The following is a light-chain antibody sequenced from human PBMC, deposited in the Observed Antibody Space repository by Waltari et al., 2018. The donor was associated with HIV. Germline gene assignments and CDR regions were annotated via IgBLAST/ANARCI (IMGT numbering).Light chain of an antibody. J-gene: IGLJ2*01. Sequence: QSALTPPPSASGSRGQSVTISCTGTRRDVGAYNYVSWYQQYPGMAPKLIIYVVNTRPSGVPDRFSGSKSGNTASLTVSGLQAEDEADFYCSSYAGSAVVFGGGTKLTVL. V-gene: IGLV2-8*01. CDR1: RRDVGAYNY. CDR2: VVN. CDR3: SSYAGSAVV.